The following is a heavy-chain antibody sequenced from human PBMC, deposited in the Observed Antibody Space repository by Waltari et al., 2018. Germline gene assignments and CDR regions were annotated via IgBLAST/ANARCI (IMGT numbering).Heavy chain of an antibody. V-gene: IGHV2-5*02. Sequence: QITLKESGPTLVKPTQTLTLTCPFSGFPASPNGLAGGWIRQSPGSALEWLALIYWDDVKRYSPSLKARLTINKDTSKNHVVLIMANMDPVDTGTYYCAHRRSDGWYDFWGQGTLVTVSS. J-gene: IGHJ5*01. CDR2: IYWDDVK. CDR3: AHRRSDGWYDF. CDR1: GFPASPNGLA.